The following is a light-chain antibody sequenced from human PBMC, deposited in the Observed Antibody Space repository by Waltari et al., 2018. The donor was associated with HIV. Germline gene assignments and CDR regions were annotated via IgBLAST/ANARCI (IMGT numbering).Light chain of an antibody. CDR3: QQYNNWPPAYT. V-gene: IGKV3-15*01. Sequence: EIMMTQSPATLSVSPGDTATLSCRYSQSVSTNLAWYQQKPGQAPRLLFYDASTRATGVPARFSGGGSETEFTLTITSLQSEDFAVYYCQQYNNWPPAYTFGQGTKLEIK. J-gene: IGKJ2*01. CDR2: DAS. CDR1: QSVSTN.